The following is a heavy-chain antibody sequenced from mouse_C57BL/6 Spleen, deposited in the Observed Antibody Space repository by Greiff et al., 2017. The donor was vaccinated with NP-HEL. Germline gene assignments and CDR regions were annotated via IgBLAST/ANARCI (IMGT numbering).Heavy chain of an antibody. CDR1: GYAFSSSW. D-gene: IGHD1-1*01. CDR2: IYPGDGDT. J-gene: IGHJ1*03. V-gene: IGHV1-82*01. Sequence: QVQLKQSGPELVKPGASVKISCKASGYAFSSSWMNWVKQRPGKGLEWIGRIYPGDGDTNYNGKFKGKATLTADKSSSTAYMQLSSLTSEDSAVYFCARNYGSSPWYFDVWGTGTTVTVSS. CDR3: ARNYGSSPWYFDV.